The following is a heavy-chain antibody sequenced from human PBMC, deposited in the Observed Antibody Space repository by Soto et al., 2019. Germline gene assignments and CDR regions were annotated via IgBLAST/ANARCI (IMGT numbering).Heavy chain of an antibody. Sequence: EVQLVESGGGLVKPGGSLRLSCAASGFTFSNAWMSWVCQAPGKGLEWVGRIKSKTDGGTTDYAAPVKGRFTISRDDSKNTLYLQMNSLKTEDTAVYYCTTGLATRFESRADYWGQGTLVTVSS. D-gene: IGHD6-6*01. CDR2: IKSKTDGGTT. J-gene: IGHJ4*02. CDR1: GFTFSNAW. CDR3: TTGLATRFESRADY. V-gene: IGHV3-15*01.